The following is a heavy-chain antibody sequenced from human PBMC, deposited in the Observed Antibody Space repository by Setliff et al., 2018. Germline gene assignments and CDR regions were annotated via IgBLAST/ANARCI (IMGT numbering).Heavy chain of an antibody. Sequence: PSETLSLTCAVYGGSLSGYYWSWIRQTPVKGLEWIGEINHPGATNYNPSLKSRVTISVDTSKNQFSLKLNSVTAADTAIYYCARGGSYYLNTPPDHWGQGTLVTVPQ. V-gene: IGHV4-34*01. CDR1: GGSLSGYY. D-gene: IGHD3-10*01. CDR2: INHPGAT. J-gene: IGHJ4*02. CDR3: ARGGSYYLNTPPDH.